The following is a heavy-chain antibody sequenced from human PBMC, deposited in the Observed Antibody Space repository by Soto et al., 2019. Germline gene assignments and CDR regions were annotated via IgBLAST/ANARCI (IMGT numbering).Heavy chain of an antibody. CDR3: ARALAGSDGC. Sequence: SQTLSLTCAISGYSVSSKSATWNWIRQSPSRGLEWLGRTYYRSKWSTDYAVSVKGRITVSPDTSKNQFSLRLNSVTPEDTAVYDCARALAGSDGCWGQGIRVTVSS. V-gene: IGHV6-1*01. D-gene: IGHD1-26*01. CDR2: TYYRSKWST. CDR1: GYSVSSKSAT. J-gene: IGHJ4*02.